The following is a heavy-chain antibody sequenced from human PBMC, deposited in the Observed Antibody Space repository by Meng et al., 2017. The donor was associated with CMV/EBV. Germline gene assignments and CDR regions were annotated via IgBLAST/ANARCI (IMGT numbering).Heavy chain of an antibody. CDR3: ARDTTGTVYYYYGMDV. V-gene: IGHV1-18*01. Sequence: ASVKVSCKASGYTFTSYDISWVRQAPGQGLEWMGWISAYNGNTNYAQKLQGRVTMTTDTSTSTAYMELRSLRSDDTAVYYCARDTTGTVYYYYGMDVWGQGTTVTVSS. CDR2: ISAYNGNT. J-gene: IGHJ6*02. CDR1: GYTFTSYD. D-gene: IGHD1-1*01.